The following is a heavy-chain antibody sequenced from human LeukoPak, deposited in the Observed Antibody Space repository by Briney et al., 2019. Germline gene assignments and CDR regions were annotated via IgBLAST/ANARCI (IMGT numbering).Heavy chain of an antibody. V-gene: IGHV3-30*04. D-gene: IGHD6-19*01. J-gene: IGHJ4*02. CDR3: ARGQGSSGWYEGIDY. Sequence: GGSLRLSCAASRFTFSSYVMHWVRQAPGKGLEWVALMSYDGRDKYYADSVKGRFSISRDNSKNTLHLQMNSLRAEDTAVYYCARGQGSSGWYEGIDYWGQGTLVTVSS. CDR2: MSYDGRDK. CDR1: RFTFSSYV.